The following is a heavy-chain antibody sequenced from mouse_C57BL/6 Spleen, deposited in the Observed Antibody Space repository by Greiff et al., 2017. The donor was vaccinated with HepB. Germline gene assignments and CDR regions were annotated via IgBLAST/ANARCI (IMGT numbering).Heavy chain of an antibody. CDR3: ARRGSNYGFAY. J-gene: IGHJ3*01. V-gene: IGHV5-12*01. Sequence: EVMLVESGGGLVQPGGSLKLSCAASGFTFSDYYMYWVRQTPEKRLEWVAYISNGGGSTYYPDTVKGRFTISRDNAKNTLYLQMSRLKSEDTAMYYCARRGSNYGFAYWGQGTLVTVSA. D-gene: IGHD2-5*01. CDR2: ISNGGGST. CDR1: GFTFSDYY.